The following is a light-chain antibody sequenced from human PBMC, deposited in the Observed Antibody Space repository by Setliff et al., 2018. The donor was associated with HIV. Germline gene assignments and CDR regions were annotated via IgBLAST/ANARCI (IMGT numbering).Light chain of an antibody. CDR3: SSYTSSSTDV. J-gene: IGLJ1*01. CDR1: SSNIGNNY. V-gene: IGLV1-51*02. CDR2: GNN. Sequence: QSVLTQPPSVSAAPGQKVTISCSGSSSNIGNNYVSWYQQLPGTAPKLLMYGNNKRPSGIPDQFSGSKSGTSATLGITGLQTGDEADYYCSSYTSSSTDVFGTGTKV.